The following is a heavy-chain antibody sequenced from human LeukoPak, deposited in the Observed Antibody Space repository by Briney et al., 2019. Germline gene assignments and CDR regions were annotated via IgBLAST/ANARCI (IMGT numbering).Heavy chain of an antibody. Sequence: GASVKVSCKASGYTFTSYGISWVRQMPGKRLEWMGIIYPGDSDTRYSPSFQGQVTISADKSISTAYLQWSSLKASDTAMYYCARLGAYSSGWYYFDYWGQGTLVTVSS. V-gene: IGHV5-51*01. CDR2: IYPGDSDT. CDR3: ARLGAYSSGWYYFDY. D-gene: IGHD6-19*01. CDR1: GYTFTSYG. J-gene: IGHJ4*02.